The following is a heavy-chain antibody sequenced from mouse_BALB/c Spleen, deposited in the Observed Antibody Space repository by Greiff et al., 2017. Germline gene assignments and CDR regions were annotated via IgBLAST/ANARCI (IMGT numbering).Heavy chain of an antibody. V-gene: IGHV10-1*02. D-gene: IGHD1-1*01. CDR3: VRPHYYGSSWFAY. CDR2: IRSKSNNYAT. Sequence: EVKLMESGGGLVQPKGSLKLSCAASGFTFNTYAMNWVRQAPGKGLEWVARIRSKSNNYATYYADSVKDRFTISRDDSQSMLYLQMNNLKTEDTAMYYCVRPHYYGSSWFAYWGQGTLVTVSA. CDR1: GFTFNTYA. J-gene: IGHJ3*01.